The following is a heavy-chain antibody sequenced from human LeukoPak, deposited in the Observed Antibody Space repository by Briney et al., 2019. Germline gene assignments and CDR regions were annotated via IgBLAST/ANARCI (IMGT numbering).Heavy chain of an antibody. CDR2: IGTYNGNT. CDR3: ARDRLDLATTIIFDY. Sequence: ASVKVSCKASGYSSTNYGIAWVRQAPGQGLEWMGWIGTYNGNTDYAQKFQGRVTMTTDTYTRTAYLGLRSLRFDDAAVYYCARDRLDLATTIIFDYWGQGTLVTVSS. D-gene: IGHD3-9*01. J-gene: IGHJ4*02. V-gene: IGHV1-18*01. CDR1: GYSSTNYG.